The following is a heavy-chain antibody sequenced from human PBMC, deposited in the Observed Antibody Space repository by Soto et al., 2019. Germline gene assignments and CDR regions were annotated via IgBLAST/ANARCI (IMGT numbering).Heavy chain of an antibody. V-gene: IGHV3-64D*08. Sequence: GESLKISCSASGFTFSSYAMHWVRQAPGKGLEYVSAISSNGGSTYYADSVKGRFTISRDNSKNTLYLQMSSLRAEDTAVYYCVKVSGKQWLDHFDYWGQGTLVTVSS. CDR1: GFTFSSYA. D-gene: IGHD6-19*01. J-gene: IGHJ4*02. CDR3: VKVSGKQWLDHFDY. CDR2: ISSNGGST.